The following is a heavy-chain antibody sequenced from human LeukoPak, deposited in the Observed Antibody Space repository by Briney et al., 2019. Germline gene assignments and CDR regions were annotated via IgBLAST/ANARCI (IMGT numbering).Heavy chain of an antibody. CDR2: INSDGSST. CDR1: GFTFSSYW. D-gene: IGHD4-11*01. V-gene: IGHV3-74*01. J-gene: IGHJ4*02. Sequence: GGSLRLSCAASGFTFSSYWMHWVRQAPGKGLVWVSRINSDGSSTSYADSVKGRFTISRDNSKNTLYLQMNSLRTEDTALYYCAARRLTVTTEIDYWGQGTLVTVSS. CDR3: AARRLTVTTEIDY.